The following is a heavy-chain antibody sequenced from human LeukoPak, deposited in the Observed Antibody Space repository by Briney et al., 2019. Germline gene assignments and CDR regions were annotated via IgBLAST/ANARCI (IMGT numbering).Heavy chain of an antibody. CDR3: GRDGYRPLGVKYFQH. Sequence: ASVKVSCKASGYTFTSYGITWVRQAPGQGLEWMGWISAYNGNTNYPQKLQGRVSMTTDTSTSTAYLELRSLRADDTAGCYLGRDGYRPLGVKYFQHWGQGTLVTVSS. V-gene: IGHV1-18*01. D-gene: IGHD6-13*01. CDR2: ISAYNGNT. J-gene: IGHJ1*01. CDR1: GYTFTSYG.